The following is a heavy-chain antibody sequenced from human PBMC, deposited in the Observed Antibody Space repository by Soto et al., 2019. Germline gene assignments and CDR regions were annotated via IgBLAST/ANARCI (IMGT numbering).Heavy chain of an antibody. CDR2: IGTAGDT. CDR1: GFTFSSYD. V-gene: IGHV3-13*01. J-gene: IGHJ4*02. Sequence: ESGGGLVQPGGSLRLSCAASGFTFSSYDMHWVRQATGKGLEWVSAIGTAGDTYYPGSVKGRFTISRENAKNSLYLQMNSLRAGDTAVYYCARGAGYYDSSGYYWVYWGQGTLVTVSS. CDR3: ARGAGYYDSSGYYWVY. D-gene: IGHD3-22*01.